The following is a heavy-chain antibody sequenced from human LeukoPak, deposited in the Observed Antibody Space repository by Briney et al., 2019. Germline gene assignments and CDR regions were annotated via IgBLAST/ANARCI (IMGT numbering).Heavy chain of an antibody. CDR1: GFTFSSYN. Sequence: GGSLRLSCAASGFTFSSYNMNWVRQAPGKGLEWVSSSSSNSSDIYYADSVKGRFTISRDNAKNSLYLQMNSLGAEDTAVYYCVRDFSNYVAFFDSWGQGVLVTVSS. V-gene: IGHV3-21*01. CDR3: VRDFSNYVAFFDS. D-gene: IGHD4-11*01. CDR2: SSSNSSDI. J-gene: IGHJ4*02.